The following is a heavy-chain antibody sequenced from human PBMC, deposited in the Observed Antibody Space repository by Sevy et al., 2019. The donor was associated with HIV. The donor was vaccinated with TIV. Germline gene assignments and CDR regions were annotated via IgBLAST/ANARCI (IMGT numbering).Heavy chain of an antibody. CDR2: IFSSGST. V-gene: IGHV3-66*01. J-gene: IGHJ4*02. Sequence: GGSLRLSCAISGFTVNDKYIIWVRQAPGKGLEWVSVIFSSGSTYYADAPKGGFTNSRDNSKNTVDLQMNSVRAEDTAVYYCVSLFLSYRSGWSYFDYWGQGTLVTVSS. CDR3: VSLFLSYRSGWSYFDY. CDR1: GFTVNDKY. D-gene: IGHD6-19*01.